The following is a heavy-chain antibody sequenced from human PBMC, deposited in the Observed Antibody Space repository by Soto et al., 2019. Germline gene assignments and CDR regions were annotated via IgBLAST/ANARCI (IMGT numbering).Heavy chain of an antibody. CDR2: TRNKANSYTT. J-gene: IGHJ6*02. CDR1: GFTFSDHY. D-gene: IGHD3-10*01. Sequence: GGSLRLSCAASGFTFSDHYMDWVRQAPGKGLEWVGRTRNKANSYTTEYAASVKGRFTISRDDSKNSLYLQMNSLKTEDTAVYYCARCPMVRGPHYYYYGMDVWGQGTTVTVSS. CDR3: ARCPMVRGPHYYYYGMDV. V-gene: IGHV3-72*01.